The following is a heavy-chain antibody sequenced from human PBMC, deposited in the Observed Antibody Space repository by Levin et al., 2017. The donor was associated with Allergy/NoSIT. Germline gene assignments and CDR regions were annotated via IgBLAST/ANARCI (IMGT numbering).Heavy chain of an antibody. CDR3: AKGLYYYGSGEDQYYFDY. D-gene: IGHD3-10*01. Sequence: SLKISCAASGFTFDDYAMHWVRQAPGKGLEWVSGISWNSGSIGYADSVKGRFTISRDNAKNSLYLQMNSLRAEDTALYYCAKGLYYYGSGEDQYYFDYWGQGTLVTVSS. CDR1: GFTFDDYA. CDR2: ISWNSGSI. V-gene: IGHV3-9*01. J-gene: IGHJ4*02.